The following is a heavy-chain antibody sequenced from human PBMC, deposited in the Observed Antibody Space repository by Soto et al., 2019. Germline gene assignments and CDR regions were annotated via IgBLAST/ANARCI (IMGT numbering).Heavy chain of an antibody. J-gene: IGHJ6*02. CDR2: ISGSGGST. V-gene: IGHV3-23*01. D-gene: IGHD3-10*01. CDR1: GFTFSSYA. CDR3: AKPSSSGYGSGSYYDYYYYGMXV. Sequence: GGSLRLSCAASGFTFSSYAMSWVRQAPGKGLEWVSAISGSGGSTYYADSVKGRFTISRDNSKNTLYLQMNSLRAEDTAVYYCAKPSSSGYGSGSYYDYYYYGMXVWDQGTTVTVSS.